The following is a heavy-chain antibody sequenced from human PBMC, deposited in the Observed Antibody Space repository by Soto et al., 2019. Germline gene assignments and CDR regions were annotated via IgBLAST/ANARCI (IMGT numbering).Heavy chain of an antibody. V-gene: IGHV4-30-2*01. CDR3: ARTFYYYDSSGYHGY. J-gene: IGHJ4*02. CDR1: GGSISSGGYS. CDR2: IYHSGST. D-gene: IGHD3-22*01. Sequence: PSETLSLTCAVSGGSISSGGYSWSWIRQPPGKGLEWIGYIYHSGSTYYNPSLKSRVTISVDTSKNQFSLKLSSVTAADTAVYYCARTFYYYDSSGYHGYWGQGTLVTVSS.